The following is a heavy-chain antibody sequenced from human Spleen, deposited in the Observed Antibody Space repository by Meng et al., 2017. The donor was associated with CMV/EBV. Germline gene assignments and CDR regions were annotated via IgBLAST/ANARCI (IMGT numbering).Heavy chain of an antibody. J-gene: IGHJ1*01. CDR1: GGSFAGGYC. D-gene: IGHD5-24*01. CDR3: AGCALATTRTRYFQP. Sequence: YGGSFAGGYCCSWIRQPPGKGLEWIDKIHRTGGTNYDPSLGSRVTISVDTSNNRFSLNLTSVTAADTAVYYCAGCALATTRTRYFQPWGPGTLVTVSS. V-gene: IGHV4-34*01. CDR2: IHRTGGT.